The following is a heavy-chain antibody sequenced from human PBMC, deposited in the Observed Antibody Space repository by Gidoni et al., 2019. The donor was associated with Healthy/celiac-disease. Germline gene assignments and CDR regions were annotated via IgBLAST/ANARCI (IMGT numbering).Heavy chain of an antibody. V-gene: IGHV3-23*01. CDR1: GFTFSSYA. CDR3: AKLGIVVVVAATDDAFDI. Sequence: EVQLLESGGGLVQPGGSLRLSCAASGFTFSSYAMSWVRQAPGKGLEWVSAISGSGGSTYYADSVKGRFTISRDNSKNTLYLQMNSLRAEDTAVYYCAKLGIVVVVAATDDAFDIWGQGTMVTVSS. J-gene: IGHJ3*02. D-gene: IGHD2-15*01. CDR2: ISGSGGST.